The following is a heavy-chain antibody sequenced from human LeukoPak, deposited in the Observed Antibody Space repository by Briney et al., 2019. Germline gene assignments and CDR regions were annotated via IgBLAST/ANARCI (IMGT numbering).Heavy chain of an antibody. CDR3: ARDLGQYYDTSDNWFDP. CDR1: GFTFSNYW. J-gene: IGHJ5*02. V-gene: IGHV3-74*01. Sequence: GGSLRLSCAASGFTFSNYWMHWVRQAPGKGLVWISRINSDGINTSYADSVKGRFTISRDNAKNTLNLQMNSLRAEDTAVYYCARDLGQYYDTSDNWFDPWGQGTLVTVSS. D-gene: IGHD3-22*01. CDR2: INSDGINT.